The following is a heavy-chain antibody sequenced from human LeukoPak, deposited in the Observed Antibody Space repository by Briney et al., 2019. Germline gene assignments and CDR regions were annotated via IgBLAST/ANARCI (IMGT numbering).Heavy chain of an antibody. D-gene: IGHD3-10*01. CDR3: ARSITMVRGVTPTLGY. J-gene: IGHJ4*02. V-gene: IGHV3-30-3*01. CDR1: GFTFSSYA. CDR2: ISYDGSNK. Sequence: GSLRLSCAASGFTFSSYAMHWVRQAPGKGLEWVAVISYDGSNKYYADSVKGRFTISRDNSKNTLYLQMNSLRAEDTAVYYCARSITMVRGVTPTLGYWGQGTLVTVSS.